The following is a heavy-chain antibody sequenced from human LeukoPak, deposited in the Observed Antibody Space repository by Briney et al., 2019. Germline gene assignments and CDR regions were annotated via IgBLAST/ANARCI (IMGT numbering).Heavy chain of an antibody. V-gene: IGHV4-30-4*01. CDR1: GGSISSGDYY. J-gene: IGHJ4*02. CDR3: AKVYGDYDSYYFDY. D-gene: IGHD4-17*01. Sequence: SQTLSLTCTVSGGSISSGDYYWSWLRQPPGKGLEWIGYIYYSGSTYYNPSLKSRVTISVDTSKNQFSLKLSSVTAADTAVYYCAKVYGDYDSYYFDYWGQGTLVTVSS. CDR2: IYYSGST.